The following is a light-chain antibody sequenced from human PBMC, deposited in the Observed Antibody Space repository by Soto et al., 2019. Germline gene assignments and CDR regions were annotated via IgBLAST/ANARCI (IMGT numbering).Light chain of an antibody. CDR2: DAS. V-gene: IGKV3-11*01. J-gene: IGKJ1*01. CDR3: QQRNSWPRT. Sequence: EIVLTQSPATLPLSPGERATLSCRASQSISADLAWYQQKHGQPPRILIYDASNRATGIPARFSGSVSGTDGTITISSLQQDDGLVYYCQQRNSWPRTFGQGTKVDIK. CDR1: QSISAD.